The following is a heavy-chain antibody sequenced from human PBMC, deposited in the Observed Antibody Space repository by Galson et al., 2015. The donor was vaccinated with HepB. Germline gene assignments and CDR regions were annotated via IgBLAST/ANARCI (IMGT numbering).Heavy chain of an antibody. J-gene: IGHJ5*02. D-gene: IGHD6-13*01. CDR2: IRNGDGAT. V-gene: IGHV3-23*01. CDR1: GFTFSDYT. Sequence: SLRLSCATSGFTFSDYTMNWVRQAPGKGLEWVSTIRNGDGATLYADSVKGRFTFSRDNSKNTLYLQMNSLRDDDTAVYYCAKAARGIAAGGTQKTNWFDPWGQGTLVTVSS. CDR3: AKAARGIAAGGTQKTNWFDP.